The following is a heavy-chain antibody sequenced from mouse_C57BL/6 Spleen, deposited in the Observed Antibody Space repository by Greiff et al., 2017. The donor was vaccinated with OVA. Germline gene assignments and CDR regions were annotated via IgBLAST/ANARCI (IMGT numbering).Heavy chain of an antibody. D-gene: IGHD3-3*01. CDR3: ARRGWDRGGDWYCDV. CDR1: GYSFTGYY. CDR2: INPSTGGT. Sequence: EVMLVESGPELVKPGASVKISCKASGYSFTGYYMHWVKQSSEKSLEWIGEINPSTGGTSYNQKFKGKATLTVDKSSSTAYMQLKSLTSEDSAVYYCARRGWDRGGDWYCDVWGTGTTVTVSS. V-gene: IGHV1-43*01. J-gene: IGHJ1*03.